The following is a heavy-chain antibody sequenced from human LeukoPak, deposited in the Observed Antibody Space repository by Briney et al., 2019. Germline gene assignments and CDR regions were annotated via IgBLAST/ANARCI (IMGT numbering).Heavy chain of an antibody. CDR1: AGFTFSDYW. CDR2: ISQDGREK. V-gene: IGHV3-7*03. CDR3: VGGIGWQPDY. Sequence: GGSLRLSCAASAGFTFSDYWMNWVRQAPGKGLEWVAIISQDGREKLYVDSVKGRFTISRDNAKSSRYLQINSLRAEDTAVYYCVGGIGWQPDYWGQGTLVTVSS. J-gene: IGHJ4*02. D-gene: IGHD6-19*01.